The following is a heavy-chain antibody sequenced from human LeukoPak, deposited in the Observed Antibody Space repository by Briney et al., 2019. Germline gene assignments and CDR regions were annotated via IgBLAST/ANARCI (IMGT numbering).Heavy chain of an antibody. CDR3: ARVAQGYCSGGSCRIFDY. J-gene: IGHJ4*02. Sequence: ASVKVSCKASGYTFTGYYMHWVRQAPGQGLEWMGWINPNSGGTNYAQKFQGRVTMTRDTPISTAYMELSRLRSDDTAVYYCARVAQGYCSGGSCRIFDYWGQGTLVTVSS. V-gene: IGHV1-2*02. D-gene: IGHD2-15*01. CDR1: GYTFTGYY. CDR2: INPNSGGT.